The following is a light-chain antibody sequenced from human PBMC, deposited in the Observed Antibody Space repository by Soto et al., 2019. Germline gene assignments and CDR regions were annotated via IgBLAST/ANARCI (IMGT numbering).Light chain of an antibody. CDR1: ALPKQY. Sequence: SYELTQPPSVSVSPGQTARITCSGDALPKQYAYWYQQKPGQAPVLVIYKDSERPSGIPERFSGSSSGTTVTLTISGVQAEDQAEYYCQSASRRCYLVGFRRGTQ. CDR2: KDS. J-gene: IGLJ2*01. V-gene: IGLV3-25*03. CDR3: QSASRRCYLVG.